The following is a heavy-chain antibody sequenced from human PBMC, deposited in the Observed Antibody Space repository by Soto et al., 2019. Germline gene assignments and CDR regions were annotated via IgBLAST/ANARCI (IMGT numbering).Heavy chain of an antibody. CDR2: IIPILDIQ. V-gene: IGHV1-69*02. CDR3: ASPFTGVLVLGTSPPGGDNYGWDV. J-gene: IGHJ6*02. CDR1: GGTFSRYT. D-gene: IGHD2-8*02. Sequence: QVQLVQSGAEVKKPGSSVKVSCKASGGTFSRYTFTWVRQAPGQGLEWMGRIIPILDIQNYAQNFQGRVTITADKSTSTAYMELSRLTSDATAVYYCASPFTGVLVLGTSPPGGDNYGWDVWGQGTTVTVSS.